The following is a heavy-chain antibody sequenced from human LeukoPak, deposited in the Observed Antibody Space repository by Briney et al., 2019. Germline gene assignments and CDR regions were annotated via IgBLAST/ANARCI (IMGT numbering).Heavy chain of an antibody. CDR2: ISYDGSNK. J-gene: IGHJ4*02. Sequence: GGSLRLSCAASGFTFSSYAMHWVRQAPGKGLEWVAVISYDGSNKYYADSVKGRFTISRDNSKNTLYLQMNSLRAEDTAVYYCAREGQWLLQVFDYWGQGTLVTVSS. CDR1: GFTFSSYA. CDR3: AREGQWLLQVFDY. D-gene: IGHD6-19*01. V-gene: IGHV3-30-3*01.